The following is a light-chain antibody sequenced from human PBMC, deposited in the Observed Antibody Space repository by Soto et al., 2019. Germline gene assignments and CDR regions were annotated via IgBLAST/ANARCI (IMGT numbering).Light chain of an antibody. J-gene: IGKJ2*01. CDR1: QIIGSS. V-gene: IGKV1-5*01. CDR2: DAS. Sequence: DIQMTQSPSTLSASVGARVTITCRASQIIGSSLAWYQQKPGKAPKLLIYDASTLQSGVPSRFSGSESGTEFTLTISSLQPDDSATYYCQQYYSYPYTFGQGTKLEI. CDR3: QQYYSYPYT.